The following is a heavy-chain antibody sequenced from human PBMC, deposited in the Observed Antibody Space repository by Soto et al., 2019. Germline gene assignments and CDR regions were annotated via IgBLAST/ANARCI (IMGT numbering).Heavy chain of an antibody. V-gene: IGHV3-64*01. J-gene: IGHJ3*01. D-gene: IGHD2-8*01. CDR3: ARGGYCTNGVGARSFDL. CDR1: GFTFSFYA. CDR2: ISSNGVAT. Sequence: EVQLVESGGGLVQPGGSLRLSCAASGFTFSFYAMHWVRQAPGKGLEYVSAISSNGVATYHANSVKGRFTISRDNSKNTLYLQLGSLRAEDMAVYYCARGGYCTNGVGARSFDLCGQGTLVTVSS.